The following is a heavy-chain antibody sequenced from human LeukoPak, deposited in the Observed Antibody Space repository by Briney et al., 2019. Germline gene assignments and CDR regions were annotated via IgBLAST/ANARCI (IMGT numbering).Heavy chain of an antibody. CDR1: GFTFTSYG. V-gene: IGHV3-30*02. CDR3: AKDWSVAARYMDV. CDR2: IRYDGSNK. D-gene: IGHD6-6*01. J-gene: IGHJ6*03. Sequence: PGGSLRLSCAASGFTFTSYGMHWVRRAPGKGLAWVAFIRYDGSNKYYADSVKGRFTISRDNSKNTLYLQMNSLRTEDTAVYYCAKDWSVAARYMDVWGKGTTVTVSS.